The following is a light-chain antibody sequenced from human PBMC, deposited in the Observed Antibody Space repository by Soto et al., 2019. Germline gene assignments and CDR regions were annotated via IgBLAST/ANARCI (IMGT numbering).Light chain of an antibody. CDR1: SSDVGGYNY. V-gene: IGLV2-14*01. CDR3: CSYTSISTHV. CDR2: EVS. J-gene: IGLJ1*01. Sequence: QSVLTQPASVSGSPAQSITISCTGTSSDVGGYNYVSWYQHHPGKAPKLIIYEVSYRPSGVSNRFSGSKSGNTASLTISGLQADDEADYYCCSYTSISTHVFGTGTKVTVL.